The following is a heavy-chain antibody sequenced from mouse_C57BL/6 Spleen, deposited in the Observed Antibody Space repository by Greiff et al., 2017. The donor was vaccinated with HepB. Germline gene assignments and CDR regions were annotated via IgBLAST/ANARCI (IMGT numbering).Heavy chain of an antibody. Sequence: QVQLKQPGAELVKPGASVKLSCKASGYTFTSYWMQWVKQRPGQGLEWIGEIDPSDSYTNYNQKFKGKATLTVDTASSTAYMQLSSLTSEDSAVYYCARTYYGSSDWGQGTTLTVSS. CDR2: IDPSDSYT. V-gene: IGHV1-50*01. J-gene: IGHJ2*01. CDR3: ARTYYGSSD. CDR1: GYTFTSYW. D-gene: IGHD1-1*01.